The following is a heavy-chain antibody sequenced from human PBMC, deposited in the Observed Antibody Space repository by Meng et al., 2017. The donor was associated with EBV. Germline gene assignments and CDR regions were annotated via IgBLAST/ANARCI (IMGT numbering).Heavy chain of an antibody. CDR1: GYTFTIYY. CDR3: ASNGIAVWGWFDP. J-gene: IGHJ5*02. D-gene: IGHD6-19*01. CDR2: NKTSGGSK. V-gene: IGHV1-46*01. Sequence: QLVQCGGVGNKLGRSLEVCCTASGYTFTIYYIHRVQRGTGQGPKWMGINKTSGGSKSCAKKFHARVTMTMDTSTSTVYMELSSLRYEDTAVYSCASNGIAVWGWFDPWGQGTLVTVSS.